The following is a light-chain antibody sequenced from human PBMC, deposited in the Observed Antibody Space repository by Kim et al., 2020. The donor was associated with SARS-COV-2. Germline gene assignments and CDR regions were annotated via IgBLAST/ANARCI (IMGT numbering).Light chain of an antibody. CDR1: QSNARY. CDR2: AAY. V-gene: IGKV1D-8*02. J-gene: IGKJ2*01. CDR3: QQYFEFPYT. Sequence: SESPGDKLPLTCRLAQSNARYLAWCQQRRGQAPQLLIYAAYTLHTGAPSRVSGSGSGTDFTLTINPLQSEDSTTDFCQQYFEFPYTVGQGTKREI.